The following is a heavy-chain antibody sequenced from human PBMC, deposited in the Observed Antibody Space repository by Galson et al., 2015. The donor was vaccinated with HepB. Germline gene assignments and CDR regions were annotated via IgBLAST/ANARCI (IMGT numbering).Heavy chain of an antibody. V-gene: IGHV4-31*03. CDR3: ARDTGDAFDY. CDR1: GASISSGAYY. CDR2: IFYAGST. D-gene: IGHD7-27*01. Sequence: TLSLTCTVSGASISSGAYYWSWIRQHPGKGLEWIGNIFYAGSTSYNPSLKSRFTISVDTSKNQFSPKVTSVTAADTAMYFCARDTGDAFDYWGQGTLITVSS. J-gene: IGHJ4*02.